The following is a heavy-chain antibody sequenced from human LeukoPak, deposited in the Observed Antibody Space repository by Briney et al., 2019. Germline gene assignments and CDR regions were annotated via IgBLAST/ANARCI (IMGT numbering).Heavy chain of an antibody. V-gene: IGHV3-53*05. J-gene: IGHJ5*02. Sequence: GGSLRLSCAASGFTVSSNYMSWVRQAPGKGLEWVSVIYSGGSTYYADSVKGRFTISRDNSKNTLYLQMNSLRAEDTAVYYCARGGSSWYVEWFDPWGQGTLVTVSS. D-gene: IGHD6-13*01. CDR2: IYSGGST. CDR3: ARGGSSWYVEWFDP. CDR1: GFTVSSNY.